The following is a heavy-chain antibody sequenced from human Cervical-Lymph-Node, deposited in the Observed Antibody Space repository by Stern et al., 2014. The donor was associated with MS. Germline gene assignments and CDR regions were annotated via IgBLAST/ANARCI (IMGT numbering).Heavy chain of an antibody. CDR1: GASISRVGYY. CDR3: ARSDRLWGSFDY. J-gene: IGHJ4*02. V-gene: IGHV4-31*03. Sequence: QLQLQESGPGLVKPSQTLSLTCTVSGASISRVGYYWSWIRQHPGKGLEWIGYISYIGSTYYNPSLQSRVSISVDTSENQFSLNLSSVTAADTALYYCARSDRLWGSFDYWGQGTLVTVSS. CDR2: ISYIGST. D-gene: IGHD3-16*01.